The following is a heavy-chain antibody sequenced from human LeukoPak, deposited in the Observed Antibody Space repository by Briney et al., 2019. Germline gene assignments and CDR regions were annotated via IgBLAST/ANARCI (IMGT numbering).Heavy chain of an antibody. Sequence: SQTLSLTPTLSLGSISSVNYYTSSTRQPPGDGLECIGYIYYSGSSYYNPSLEGRVNISVATSKNKFSLKLSSVTAADTAVYYCATTRTVSSNSEYYFDYWGQGTLVTVSS. CDR2: IYYSGSS. CDR1: LGSISSVNYY. D-gene: IGHD5-12*01. CDR3: ATTRTVSSNSEYYFDY. V-gene: IGHV4-30-4*01. J-gene: IGHJ4*02.